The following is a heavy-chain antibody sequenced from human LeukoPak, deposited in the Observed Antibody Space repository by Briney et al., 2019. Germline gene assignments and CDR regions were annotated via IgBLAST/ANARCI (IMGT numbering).Heavy chain of an antibody. CDR3: AREGVYGDYLFDY. CDR2: IKQDRSEK. Sequence: GGSLRLSCAASGFTFSSYWMSWVRQAPGKGLEWVANIKQDRSEKYYVDSVKGRFTISRDNAKNSLYLQMNSLRVEDTAVYYCAREGVYGDYLFDYWGQGTLVTVSS. V-gene: IGHV3-7*03. D-gene: IGHD4-17*01. CDR1: GFTFSSYW. J-gene: IGHJ4*02.